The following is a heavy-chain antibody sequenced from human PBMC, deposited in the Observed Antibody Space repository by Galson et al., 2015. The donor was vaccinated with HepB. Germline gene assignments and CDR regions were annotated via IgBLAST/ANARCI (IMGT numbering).Heavy chain of an antibody. Sequence: TLSLTCTVSGGSISSGGYYWSWIRQHPGKGLEWIGYIYYSGSTYYNPSLKSRVTISVDTSKNQFSLKLSSVTAADTAVYYCARATHPEYSSSSGQKYYYYYYGMDVWGQGTTVTVSS. CDR1: GGSISSGGYY. V-gene: IGHV4-31*03. J-gene: IGHJ6*02. D-gene: IGHD6-6*01. CDR3: ARATHPEYSSSSGQKYYYYYYGMDV. CDR2: IYYSGST.